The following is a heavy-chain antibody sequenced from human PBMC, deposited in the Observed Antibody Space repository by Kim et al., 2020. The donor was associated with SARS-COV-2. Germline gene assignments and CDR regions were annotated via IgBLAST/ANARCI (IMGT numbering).Heavy chain of an antibody. J-gene: IGHJ3*01. V-gene: IGHV3-53*01. CDR2: IYSGGST. Sequence: GGSLRLSCAASGFTVISKFMTWIRQAPGKGLEWVSIIYSGGSTYYADSVKGRFTISRDNSKNTLYLQMNSLRAEDTAVYYCAKFLAGAPDAFDLWGQGTVVTVSS. D-gene: IGHD2-15*01. CDR1: GFTVISKF. CDR3: AKFLAGAPDAFDL.